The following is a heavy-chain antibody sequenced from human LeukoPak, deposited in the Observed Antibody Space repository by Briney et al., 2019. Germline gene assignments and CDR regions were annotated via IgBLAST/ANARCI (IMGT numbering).Heavy chain of an antibody. CDR3: ARTSGESTAALRAPFDY. Sequence: GGSLRLSCAASGFTFSNYDMNWVRQAPGKGLEWVSYITSSSRTIFYADSVKGRFTISRDNAKNSLYLQMDSLRAEDAAVYYCARTSGESTAALRAPFDYWGQGTLATVSS. CDR2: ITSSSRTI. D-gene: IGHD6-6*01. J-gene: IGHJ4*02. V-gene: IGHV3-48*04. CDR1: GFTFSNYD.